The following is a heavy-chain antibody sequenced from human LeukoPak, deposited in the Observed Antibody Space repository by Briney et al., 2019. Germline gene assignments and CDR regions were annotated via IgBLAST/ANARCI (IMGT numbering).Heavy chain of an antibody. Sequence: PGGSLRLSCAASGFTFSSYAMSWVRQAPGKGLEWVSAISGGSADYADSVKGRFTISRGNSRNTLYLQMNSLRAEDTAVYYCAKSGDCSSTSCQKTDYYYMDVWGKGTTVTVSS. D-gene: IGHD2-2*01. J-gene: IGHJ6*03. CDR1: GFTFSSYA. V-gene: IGHV3-23*01. CDR2: ISGGSA. CDR3: AKSGDCSSTSCQKTDYYYMDV.